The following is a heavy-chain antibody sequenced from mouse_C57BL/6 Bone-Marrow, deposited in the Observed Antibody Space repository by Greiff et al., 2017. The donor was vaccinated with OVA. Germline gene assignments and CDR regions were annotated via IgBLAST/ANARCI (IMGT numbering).Heavy chain of an antibody. CDR2: IGPGSGST. CDR3: TTLVTYGSSYRFAY. D-gene: IGHD1-1*01. CDR1: GYTFTDYY. J-gene: IGHJ3*01. Sequence: VQGVESGAELVKPGASVKISCKASGYTFTDYYINWVKQRPGQGLEWIGKIGPGSGSTYYNEKFQGQATITADTSSNTAYLQLSSLTSEDTAVYYCTTLVTYGSSYRFAYWGQGTLVTVSA. V-gene: IGHV1-77*01.